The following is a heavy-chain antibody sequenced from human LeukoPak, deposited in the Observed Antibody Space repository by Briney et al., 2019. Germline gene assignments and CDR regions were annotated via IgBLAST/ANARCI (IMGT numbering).Heavy chain of an antibody. Sequence: GGSLRLSCEASGFTFSRYAMSWVRLAPGKGLEWVSSISGTGESTYYSDSVKGRFSISRDNSKNTLYLQMYRLRAEDTAVYYCAKLFYDAFDIWGQGTMVTVSS. CDR1: GFTFSRYA. CDR3: AKLFYDAFDI. CDR2: ISGTGEST. J-gene: IGHJ3*02. V-gene: IGHV3-23*01.